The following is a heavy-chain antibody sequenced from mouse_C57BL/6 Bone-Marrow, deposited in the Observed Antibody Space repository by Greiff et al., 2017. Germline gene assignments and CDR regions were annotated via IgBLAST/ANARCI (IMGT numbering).Heavy chain of an antibody. V-gene: IGHV1-81*01. J-gene: IGHJ4*01. CDR1: GYTFTSYG. CDR3: ARDIYYYTGYAMDY. CDR2: IYPRSGNT. D-gene: IGHD1-1*01. Sequence: QVQLQQSGAELARPGASVKLSCKASGYTFTSYGISWVKQRTGQGLEWIGEIYPRSGNTYYNEKFKGKDTLTADKSSSTAYRELRSLTSEDSAVDFCARDIYYYTGYAMDYWGQGTSVTVSS.